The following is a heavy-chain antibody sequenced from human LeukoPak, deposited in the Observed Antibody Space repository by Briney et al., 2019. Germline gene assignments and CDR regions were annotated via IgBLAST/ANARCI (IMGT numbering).Heavy chain of an antibody. J-gene: IGHJ4*02. CDR2: TYYRSKWYN. D-gene: IGHD1-26*01. CDR1: GDSVSSNSAA. V-gene: IGHV6-1*01. CDR3: ARVIIGTSGSYSEFDY. Sequence: SQTLSLTCAISGDSVSSNSAAWNWIRQPPSRGLEWLGRTYYRSKWYNDYAVSVKSRITINPDTSKNQFSLQLNSVTPEDTAVYYCARVIIGTSGSYSEFDYWGQGTLVTVSS.